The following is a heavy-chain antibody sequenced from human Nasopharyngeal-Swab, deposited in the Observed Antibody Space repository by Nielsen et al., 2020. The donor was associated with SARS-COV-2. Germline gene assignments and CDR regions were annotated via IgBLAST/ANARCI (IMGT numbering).Heavy chain of an antibody. CDR3: ARVYSVAGGDDY. CDR1: GFTFSSYG. Sequence: GESLKISCAASGFTFSSYGMYWVRQAPGKGLEWVAVISYDGSNKYYADSVKGRFTISRDNSKNTLYLQMNSLRAEDTAVYYGARVYSVAGGDDYWGQGTLVTVSS. J-gene: IGHJ4*02. V-gene: IGHV3-30*03. CDR2: ISYDGSNK. D-gene: IGHD6-19*01.